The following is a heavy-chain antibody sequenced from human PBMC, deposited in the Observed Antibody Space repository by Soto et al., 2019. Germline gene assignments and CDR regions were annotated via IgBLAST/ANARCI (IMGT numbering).Heavy chain of an antibody. J-gene: IGHJ6*02. CDR3: ANMIIRQRFYVFRCVYTKDNYCNYYGTDF. V-gene: IGHV4-34*01. CDR2: INHSGST. Sequence: SETLSLTCAVYGGSCSGYYLSWIRQPPGKGLEWIGEINHSGSTNYNPSLKSRVTISVDPSNNPFSLKLSSVTAADTAVYYCANMIIRQRFYVFRCVYTKDNYCNYYGTDFPGPGTTVTVSS. D-gene: IGHD3-3*01. CDR1: GGSCSGYY.